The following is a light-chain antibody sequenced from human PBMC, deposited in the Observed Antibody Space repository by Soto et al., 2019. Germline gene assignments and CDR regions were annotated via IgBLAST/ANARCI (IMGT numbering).Light chain of an antibody. V-gene: IGLV1-44*01. CDR2: SNN. CDR3: AAWDDSLNGWV. CDR1: SSNIGSNT. J-gene: IGLJ3*02. Sequence: QSVLTQPPSASGTPGQRVTISSSGSSSNIGSNTVNWYQQLPGTAPKLLIYSNNQRPSGVPDRFSGSKSGTSASLAISGLQSEDEADYYCAAWDDSLNGWVFGGGTTLTVL.